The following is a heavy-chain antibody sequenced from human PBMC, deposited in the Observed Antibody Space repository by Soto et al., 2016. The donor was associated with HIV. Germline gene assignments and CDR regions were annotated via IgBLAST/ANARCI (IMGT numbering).Heavy chain of an antibody. CDR3: ARGAGWSY. CDR2: IYSGGDT. D-gene: IGHD3-3*01. J-gene: IGHJ4*02. V-gene: IGHV3-53*02. CDR1: GFIVSSHY. Sequence: EVQLVETGGGVIQPGESLRLSCAASGFIVSSHYMSWVRQAPGKGLEWVSVIYSGGDTYYADSVKGRFTISRDTSDNMLFPQMDSLRADDTAVYYCARGAGWSYWGQGNPGHRLL.